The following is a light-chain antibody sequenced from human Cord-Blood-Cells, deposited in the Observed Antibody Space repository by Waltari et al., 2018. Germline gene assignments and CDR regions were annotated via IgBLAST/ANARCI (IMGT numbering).Light chain of an antibody. V-gene: IGKV3-20*01. CDR3: QQYGSSPYS. CDR1: QSVSSSY. Sequence: EIVLTPSPGTLSLSPGERATLSSRASQSVSSSYLAWYQQKPGQAPRLLIYGASSLATGIPDRFSGSGSGTDFTLTISRLEPEDVAVYYCQQYGSSPYSFGQGTKLEIK. J-gene: IGKJ2*03. CDR2: GAS.